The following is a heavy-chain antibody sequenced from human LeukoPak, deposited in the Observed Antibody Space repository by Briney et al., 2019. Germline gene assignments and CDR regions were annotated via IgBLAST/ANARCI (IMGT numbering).Heavy chain of an antibody. V-gene: IGHV1-3*01. CDR3: AIPDPIMGSSKVFDY. J-gene: IGHJ4*02. CDR2: ISAGSGNT. CDR1: GYTFATYG. Sequence: ASVKVSCKASGYTFATYGMHWVRQAPGQRLEWMGWISAGSGNTKYSQKFQDRVTITRDTSASTAYMELSSLRSEDTAVYCCAIPDPIMGSSKVFDYWGQGTLVTVSS. D-gene: IGHD1-26*01.